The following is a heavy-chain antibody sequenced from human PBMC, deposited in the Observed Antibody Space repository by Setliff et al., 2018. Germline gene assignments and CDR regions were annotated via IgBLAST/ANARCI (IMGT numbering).Heavy chain of an antibody. Sequence: PSGTLSLTCTVSGASVSGNSYYWGWIRQPPGKGLEWIASTYYSGNTYYNPSLKSRVTISVDTSKNQFSLKLTSVTAADTAVYYCARAPRYFDPTGSYFDFWGQGTLVTVSS. J-gene: IGHJ4*02. CDR2: TYYSGNT. D-gene: IGHD3-22*01. CDR1: GASVSGNSYY. CDR3: ARAPRYFDPTGSYFDF. V-gene: IGHV4-39*07.